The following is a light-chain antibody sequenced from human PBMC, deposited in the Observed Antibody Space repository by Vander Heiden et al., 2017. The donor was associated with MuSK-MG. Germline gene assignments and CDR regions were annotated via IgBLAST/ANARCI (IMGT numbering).Light chain of an antibody. CDR1: DIGRKS. Sequence: SYVLTHPPSVSVAPGKTATITCGGDDIGRKSVHWYQQKPGQATVLVINHDSDRPSGIPERFSGSKSGNTATLTISRVEAGDEADYYCQAWDSSSDHVGFGGGTKLTVL. V-gene: IGLV3-21*04. J-gene: IGLJ2*01. CDR3: QAWDSSSDHVG. CDR2: HDS.